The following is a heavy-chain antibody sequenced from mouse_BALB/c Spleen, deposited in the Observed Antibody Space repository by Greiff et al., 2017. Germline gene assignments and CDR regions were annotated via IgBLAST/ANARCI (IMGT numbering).Heavy chain of an antibody. Sequence: EVQVVESGGGLVQPGGSLRLSCATSGFTFTDYYMSWVRQPPGKALEWLGFLRNKANGYTTEYSASVKGRFTISRDNSQSILYLQMNTLRAEDSATYYCARDISAYYGNYVGDYWGQGTSVTVSS. D-gene: IGHD2-10*01. CDR2: LRNKANGYTT. CDR3: ARDISAYYGNYVGDY. V-gene: IGHV7-3*02. CDR1: GFTFTDYY. J-gene: IGHJ4*01.